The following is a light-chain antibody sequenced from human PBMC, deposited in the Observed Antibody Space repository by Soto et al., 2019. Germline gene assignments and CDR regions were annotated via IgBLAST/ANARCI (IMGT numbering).Light chain of an antibody. CDR2: DAA. J-gene: IGKJ2*02. Sequence: EVVLTQSRATLSASPGERVTLCCRASQIIRSRLAWYQKSACQAPRRLIYDAASRATAIPPRFSGGGGGAEFTVIISSLQTEEFAIFYCQQYDIWPPRTFGQGTKVDIK. CDR1: QIIRSR. V-gene: IGKV3-15*01. CDR3: QQYDIWPPRT.